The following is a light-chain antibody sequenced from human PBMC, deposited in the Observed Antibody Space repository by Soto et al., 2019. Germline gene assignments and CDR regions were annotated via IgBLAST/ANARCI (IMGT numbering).Light chain of an antibody. CDR2: KAS. CDR1: QSISSW. Sequence: DIQMTQSPSTVPASVGDRVTITCRASQSISSWLAWYQQKPGKAPKLLIYKASSLESGVPSRFSGSGSGTHFTLTISSLQPDDFATYYCQQYNTYWTFGQGTKVEIK. J-gene: IGKJ1*01. CDR3: QQYNTYWT. V-gene: IGKV1-5*03.